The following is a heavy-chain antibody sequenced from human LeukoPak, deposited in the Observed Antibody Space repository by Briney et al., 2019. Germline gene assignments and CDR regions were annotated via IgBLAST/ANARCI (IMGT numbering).Heavy chain of an antibody. J-gene: IGHJ4*02. V-gene: IGHV1-24*01. CDR3: ATYKIYCGSTSCYGFY. D-gene: IGHD2-2*01. CDR2: FDPEDGET. Sequence: GASVKVSCKVSGYTLTELSMHWVRQAPGKGLEWMGGFDPEDGETIYAQKFQGRVTMTEDTSTDTAYMELSSLRSEDTAVYYCATYKIYCGSTSCYGFYWGQGTLVTVSS. CDR1: GYTLTELS.